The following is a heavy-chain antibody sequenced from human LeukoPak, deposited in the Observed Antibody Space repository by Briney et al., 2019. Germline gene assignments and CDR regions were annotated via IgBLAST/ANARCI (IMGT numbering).Heavy chain of an antibody. CDR1: GFTFSLYG. V-gene: IGHV3-33*01. CDR3: ARDGDTSGYYSLFDP. CDR2: LWYDGSKK. J-gene: IGHJ5*02. Sequence: GGSLSLSCAASGFTFSLYGMHWVRHAPGKGLEWVAVLWYDGSKKYSAGSMKHRFTIFKDNSMNTKDLQMNSLRAEDTAVYYCARDGDTSGYYSLFDPWGREPWSSSPQ. D-gene: IGHD3-22*01.